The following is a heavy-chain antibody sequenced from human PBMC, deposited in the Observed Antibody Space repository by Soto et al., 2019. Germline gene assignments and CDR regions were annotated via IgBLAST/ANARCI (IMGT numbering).Heavy chain of an antibody. Sequence: GGSLRLSCAASEFNFRKFAMSWVRQAPGKGLEWVSGMSERSGPPLYADSVKGRFAISRDNSKSTLYLEMNNLRPEDTAVYYCAKDQDNTDYYWIFDLWGRGTPVTVSS. J-gene: IGHJ2*01. D-gene: IGHD4-17*01. CDR2: MSERSGPP. V-gene: IGHV3-23*01. CDR1: EFNFRKFA. CDR3: AKDQDNTDYYWIFDL.